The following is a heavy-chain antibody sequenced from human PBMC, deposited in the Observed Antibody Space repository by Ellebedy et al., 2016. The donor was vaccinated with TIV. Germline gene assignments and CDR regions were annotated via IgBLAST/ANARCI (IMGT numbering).Heavy chain of an antibody. J-gene: IGHJ3*02. CDR3: ARDTVTVPAGDAFDM. Sequence: GESLKISCAASGSTFSNFWMGWIRQAPGKGLEYVAHIKYDEIEKYHANSVKGRFTISRDNARNSVYLQMNSLSVDDTAVYYCARDTVTVPAGDAFDMWGQGTVVTVSS. V-gene: IGHV3-7*04. D-gene: IGHD2-2*01. CDR2: IKYDEIEK. CDR1: GSTFSNFW.